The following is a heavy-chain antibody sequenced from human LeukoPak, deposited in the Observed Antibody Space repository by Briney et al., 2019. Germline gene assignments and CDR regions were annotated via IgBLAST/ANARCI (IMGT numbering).Heavy chain of an antibody. J-gene: IGHJ4*02. Sequence: GASVTVSCKASVYTFTNYYMHWVRQAPGQGLEWMGIINPSGGSTSYAQKFQGRVTMTRDTSTSTVYMELSSLRSEDTAVYYCARATVTTAYFDYWGQGTLVTVSS. D-gene: IGHD4-17*01. V-gene: IGHV1-46*01. CDR2: INPSGGST. CDR3: ARATVTTAYFDY. CDR1: VYTFTNYY.